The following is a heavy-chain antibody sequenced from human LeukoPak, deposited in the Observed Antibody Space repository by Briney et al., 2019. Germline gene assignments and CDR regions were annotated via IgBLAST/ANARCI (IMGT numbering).Heavy chain of an antibody. D-gene: IGHD5-12*01. CDR2: ISSTGSNT. V-gene: IGHV3-11*03. CDR3: ASARGALDL. J-gene: IGHJ4*02. Sequence: GGSLRFSCTASGFAFCDNYMVWIRQAPGKGLEWVAYISSTGSNTKYADSVKGRFTISRDSAENSLYLQMSRLRAEDSALYYCASARGALDLWGQGTLVTVSS. CDR1: GFAFCDNY.